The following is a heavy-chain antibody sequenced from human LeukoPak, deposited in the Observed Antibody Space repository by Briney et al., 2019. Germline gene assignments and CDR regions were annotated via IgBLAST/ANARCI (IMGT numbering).Heavy chain of an antibody. CDR1: GFTFSSFG. D-gene: IGHD3-10*01. Sequence: GRSLRLSCAASGFTFSSFGIHWVRQPPGKGLEWVAVISYDGDNKYYADSVKGRFTISRDNSKNTLFLQMNSLRAEDTAVYYCAKARAAYYYGSGPSYFDYWGQGTLVTVSS. CDR2: ISYDGDNK. V-gene: IGHV3-30*18. CDR3: AKARAAYYYGSGPSYFDY. J-gene: IGHJ4*02.